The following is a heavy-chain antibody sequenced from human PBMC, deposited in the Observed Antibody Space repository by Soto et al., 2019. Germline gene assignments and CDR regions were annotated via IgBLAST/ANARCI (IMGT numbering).Heavy chain of an antibody. D-gene: IGHD5-18*01. Sequence: QVQLVESGGGVVQPGRSLRLSCAASGFTFSSYGMHLVRQAPGKGLEWVAVISYDGSNKYYADSVQGRFTISRDNSKNTLYLQMNSLRAEDTAVYYCAKWRGSYLSRSYYYYGMEVWGQGTTVTVSS. CDR2: ISYDGSNK. J-gene: IGHJ6*02. CDR1: GFTFSSYG. V-gene: IGHV3-30*18. CDR3: AKWRGSYLSRSYYYYGMEV.